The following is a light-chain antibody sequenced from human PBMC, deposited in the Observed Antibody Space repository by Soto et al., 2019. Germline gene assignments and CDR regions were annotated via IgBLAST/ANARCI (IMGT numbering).Light chain of an antibody. CDR3: QQTYTTPYT. CDR1: QNIIKY. Sequence: DIQMTQSPSSLSASAGDRVTITCRTSQNIIKYLNWYQQKPGKAPKFLIYGASTLQTGVPSRFSGGGSGTDFTLTISSLQPEDFATYYCQQTYTTPYTFGQGTKLDIK. J-gene: IGKJ2*01. V-gene: IGKV1-39*01. CDR2: GAS.